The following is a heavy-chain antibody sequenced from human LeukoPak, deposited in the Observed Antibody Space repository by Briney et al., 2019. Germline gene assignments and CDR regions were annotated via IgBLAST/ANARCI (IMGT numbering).Heavy chain of an antibody. CDR2: IYTSGST. D-gene: IGHD2-2*01. CDR3: ASGPDCSSTSCLGYYYYYMDV. V-gene: IGHV4-4*07. Sequence: PSETLSLTCTVSGGSISSYYWSWIRQPAGKGLEWIGRIYTSGSTNYNPSLKSRVTMSVDTSKNQFSLKLSSVTAADTAVYYRASGPDCSSTSCLGYYYYYMDVWGKGTTVTVSS. CDR1: GGSISSYY. J-gene: IGHJ6*03.